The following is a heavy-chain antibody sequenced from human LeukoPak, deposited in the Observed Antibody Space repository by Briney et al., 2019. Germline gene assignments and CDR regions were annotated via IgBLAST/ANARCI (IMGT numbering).Heavy chain of an antibody. J-gene: IGHJ4*02. CDR3: AKEPLPPYDFWSGYWDY. D-gene: IGHD3-3*01. CDR1: GFTFSTNA. V-gene: IGHV3-23*01. Sequence: TGGSLRLSCEASGFTFSTNAMSWVRQAPGKGLEWVSAISASGGSTYYADSVKGRFTISRGNSKNTLYLQMNSLRAEDTAVYYCAKEPLPPYDFWSGYWDYWGQGTLVTVSS. CDR2: ISASGGST.